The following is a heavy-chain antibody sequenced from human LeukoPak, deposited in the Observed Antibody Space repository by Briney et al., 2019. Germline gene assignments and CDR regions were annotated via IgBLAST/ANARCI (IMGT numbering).Heavy chain of an antibody. D-gene: IGHD3-22*01. V-gene: IGHV4-61*02. CDR1: GDSISSGDYY. Sequence: SQTLSLTCTVSGDSISSGDYYWSWIRQPAGKGLEWIGRISSSGSTNYNPSLKSRVTISVDTSKNQFSLKLSSVTAADTAVYFCTRGPYSYDSSGAFDIWGQGTMVTVSS. CDR3: TRGPYSYDSSGAFDI. CDR2: ISSSGST. J-gene: IGHJ3*02.